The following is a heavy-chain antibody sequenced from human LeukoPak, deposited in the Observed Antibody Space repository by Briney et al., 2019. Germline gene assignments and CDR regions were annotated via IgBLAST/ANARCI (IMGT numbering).Heavy chain of an antibody. CDR3: ARDTDRLVLGEGFDY. Sequence: GGSLRLSCAASGFTFSSYWMHWVRQAPGKGLVWVSRINSDGSSTSYADSVKGRFTISRDNAKNTLYLQMNSLRAEDTAVYYCARDTDRLVLGEGFDYWGQGTLVTVSS. CDR1: GFTFSSYW. V-gene: IGHV3-74*01. D-gene: IGHD6-19*01. J-gene: IGHJ4*02. CDR2: INSDGSST.